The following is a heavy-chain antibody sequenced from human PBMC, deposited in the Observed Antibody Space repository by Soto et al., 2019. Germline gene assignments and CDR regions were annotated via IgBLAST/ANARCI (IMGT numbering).Heavy chain of an antibody. CDR1: GFSFSIYS. CDR3: AIETVGAESVHVFDI. CDR2: IMPGSSHI. D-gene: IGHD1-26*01. V-gene: IGHV3-48*01. J-gene: IGHJ3*02. Sequence: EVQLVESGGGLVQPGGSLRLTCAASGFSFSIYSMNWVRQAPGKGLEWVSYIMPGSSHIFYADSVKGRFTISRDNAKNSLYLQMNNLRAEDTALYYCAIETVGAESVHVFDIWGQGTMVTVSS.